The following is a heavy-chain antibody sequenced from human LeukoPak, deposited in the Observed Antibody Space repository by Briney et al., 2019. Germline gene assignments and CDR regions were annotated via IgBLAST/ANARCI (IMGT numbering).Heavy chain of an antibody. D-gene: IGHD6-19*01. CDR3: ARGPYSSGWSNYYYGMDV. Sequence: PSQTLSLTCTVSGGSISSGDYYWSWIRQPPGKGLEWIGYIYYSGSTYYNPSLKSRVTISVDASKNQFSLKMSSVTAADTAVYYCARGPYSSGWSNYYYGMDVWGQGTTVTVSS. CDR2: IYYSGST. V-gene: IGHV4-30-4*01. CDR1: GGSISSGDYY. J-gene: IGHJ6*02.